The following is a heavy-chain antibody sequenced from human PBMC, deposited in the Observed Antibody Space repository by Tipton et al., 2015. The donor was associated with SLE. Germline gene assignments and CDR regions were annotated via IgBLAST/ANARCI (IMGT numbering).Heavy chain of an antibody. V-gene: IGHV4-39*07. Sequence: TLSLTCVVSGGSISSDTYQWGWIRQPPGKGLEWIGTIYSSGSTYHNPSLKSRVTLSIDTSKNQFSLKLSSVTAADTAVYYCARVVYSFSDAFDIWGQGTLVTVSS. CDR3: ARVVYSFSDAFDI. CDR1: GGSISSDTYQ. D-gene: IGHD6-13*01. J-gene: IGHJ3*02. CDR2: IYSSGST.